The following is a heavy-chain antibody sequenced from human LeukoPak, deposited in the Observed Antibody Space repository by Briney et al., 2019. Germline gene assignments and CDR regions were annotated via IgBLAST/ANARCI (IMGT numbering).Heavy chain of an antibody. CDR3: ARVTGYTIEDYFDY. V-gene: IGHV4-59*01. CDR2: IYYSGST. J-gene: IGHJ4*02. CDR1: GGSISSYY. Sequence: SETLSLTCTVSGGSISSYYWSWIRQPPGKGLEWIGYIYYSGSTNYNPSLKSRVTISVKTSKNQFSLKLRSVTAADTAVYYCARVTGYTIEDYFDYWGQGALVTVSS. D-gene: IGHD3-9*01.